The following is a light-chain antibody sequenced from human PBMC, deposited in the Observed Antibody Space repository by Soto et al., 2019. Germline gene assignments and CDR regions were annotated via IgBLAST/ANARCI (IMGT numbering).Light chain of an antibody. Sequence: EIVLTQSPATLSLSPGERATLSCRASQSVSSYLAWYQQKPGQAPRLLIYDASNRATGIPARFSGSGSGTDFTLTISSLGPEDFAVYYCRQRSNWPLRLTFGPGTKVDIK. V-gene: IGKV3-11*01. CDR1: QSVSSY. CDR2: DAS. J-gene: IGKJ3*01. CDR3: RQRSNWPLRLT.